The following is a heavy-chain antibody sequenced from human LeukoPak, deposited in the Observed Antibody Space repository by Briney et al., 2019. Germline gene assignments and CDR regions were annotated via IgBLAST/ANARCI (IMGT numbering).Heavy chain of an antibody. CDR3: ATVSGSYPDAFDI. Sequence: GAPVKVSCKVSGYTLTELSMHWVRQAPGKGLEWMGGFDPEDGETIYAQKFQGRVTMTEDTSTDTAYMELSSLRSEDTAVYYCATVSGSYPDAFDIWGQGTMVTVSS. J-gene: IGHJ3*02. CDR1: GYTLTELS. D-gene: IGHD1-26*01. V-gene: IGHV1-24*01. CDR2: FDPEDGET.